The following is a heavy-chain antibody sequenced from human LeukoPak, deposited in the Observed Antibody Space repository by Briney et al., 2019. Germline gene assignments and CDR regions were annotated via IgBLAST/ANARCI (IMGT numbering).Heavy chain of an antibody. CDR3: ARDYYYDSSGYSPFDF. V-gene: IGHV1-69*06. CDR1: GGTFSSYA. D-gene: IGHD3-22*01. J-gene: IGHJ4*02. CDR2: IIPIFGTA. Sequence: SVKVSCKVSGGTFSSYAINWVRQAPGQGLEWMGGIIPIFGTANYAQKFQGRVTITADTSTTTAYMELSSLRPDDTAVYYSARDYYYDSSGYSPFDFWGQGTLVTVSS.